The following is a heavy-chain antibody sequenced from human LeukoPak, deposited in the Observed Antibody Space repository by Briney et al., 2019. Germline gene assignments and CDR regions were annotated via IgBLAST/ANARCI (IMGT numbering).Heavy chain of an antibody. CDR2: INPNRGGT. V-gene: IGHV1-2*04. CDR1: GYTFTGYY. D-gene: IGHD2-2*02. Sequence: ASLKVSCKASGYTFTGYYMHWVRQAPGQGLEWMGWINPNRGGTNYAQKFQGCVTMTRDTSISTDYMEKSRLRSDDTAVYYCALLGYCSSTSCYKLNDYWGQGTLVTVSS. J-gene: IGHJ4*02. CDR3: ALLGYCSSTSCYKLNDY.